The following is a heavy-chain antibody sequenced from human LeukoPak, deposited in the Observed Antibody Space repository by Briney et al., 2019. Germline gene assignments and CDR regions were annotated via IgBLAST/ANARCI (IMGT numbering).Heavy chain of an antibody. V-gene: IGHV3-48*04. CDR2: ISSSGSTM. Sequence: GGSLRLSCTASGFTFSSYSMNWVRQAPGKGLEWVSYISSSGSTMYYADSVKGRFTISRDNAKNSLYLKMNSLRAEDTAVYYCARGPLHVVVPAVTWFDPWGQGILVTVSS. CDR1: GFTFSSYS. D-gene: IGHD2-2*01. J-gene: IGHJ5*02. CDR3: ARGPLHVVVPAVTWFDP.